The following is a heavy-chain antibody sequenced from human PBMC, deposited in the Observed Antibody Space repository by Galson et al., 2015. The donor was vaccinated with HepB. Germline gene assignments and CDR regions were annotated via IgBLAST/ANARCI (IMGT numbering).Heavy chain of an antibody. CDR3: ARMAYSGYDELGFDY. D-gene: IGHD5-12*01. V-gene: IGHV2-70*01. CDR1: GFSLSTSGMC. J-gene: IGHJ4*02. Sequence: PALVKPTQTLTLTCTFSGFSLSTSGMCVSWIRQPPGKALEWLALIDWDDDKYYSTSLKTRLTISKDTSKNQVVLTMTNMDPVDTATYYCARMAYSGYDELGFDYWGQGTLVTVSS. CDR2: IDWDDDK.